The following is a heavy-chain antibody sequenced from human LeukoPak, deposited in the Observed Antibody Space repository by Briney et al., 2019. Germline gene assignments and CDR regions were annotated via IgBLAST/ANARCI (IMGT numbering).Heavy chain of an antibody. J-gene: IGHJ4*02. CDR1: GGSIRSYY. D-gene: IGHD2-15*01. CDR2: IYYSGST. Sequence: SETLSLTCTVSGGSIRSYYWSWIRQPPGKGLEWIGYIYYSGSTNYNPSLKSRVTISVDTSKNQFSLKLSSVTAADTAVYYCARGRYCSGGSCYSRAPLFDYWGQGTLVTVSS. CDR3: ARGRYCSGGSCYSRAPLFDY. V-gene: IGHV4-59*12.